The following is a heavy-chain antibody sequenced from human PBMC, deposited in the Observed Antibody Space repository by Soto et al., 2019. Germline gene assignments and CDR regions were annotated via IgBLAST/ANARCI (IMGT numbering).Heavy chain of an antibody. CDR1: GYTFTGYY. J-gene: IGHJ6*02. CDR2: INPNSGGT. V-gene: IGHV1-2*04. D-gene: IGHD6-6*01. CDR3: ARALQQLVPPYDGMDV. Sequence: QVQLVQSGAEVKKPGASVKVSCKASGYTFTGYYMHWVRQAPGQGLEWMGWINPNSGGTNYAQKFQGWVTMTRDTSSSTAYRELSRLRSDDTAVYYCARALQQLVPPYDGMDVWGQGTTVTVSS.